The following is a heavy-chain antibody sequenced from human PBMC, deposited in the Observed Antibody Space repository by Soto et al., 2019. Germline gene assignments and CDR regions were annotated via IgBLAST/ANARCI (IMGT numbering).Heavy chain of an antibody. J-gene: IGHJ4*02. D-gene: IGHD5-18*01. CDR3: AAVPPAMVRTQGDY. V-gene: IGHV1-58*02. Sequence: ALVKVSCKASGYTFTGYYMQWVRQARGQRLEWIGWIVVGSGNTNYAQKFQERVTITRDMSTSTAYMELSSLRSEDTAVYYCAAVPPAMVRTQGDYWGQGTLVTVSS. CDR2: IVVGSGNT. CDR1: GYTFTGYY.